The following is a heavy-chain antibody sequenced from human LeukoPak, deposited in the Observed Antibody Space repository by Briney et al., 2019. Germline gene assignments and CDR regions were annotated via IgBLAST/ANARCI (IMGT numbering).Heavy chain of an antibody. CDR2: INVGNGNT. CDR3: ARQGGGPYSGSPFDY. D-gene: IGHD1-26*01. V-gene: IGHV1-3*01. Sequence: ASVKVSCKASGYTFTSYAMHWVRQAPGQRLEWMGWINVGNGNTKYSQKFQGRVTITRDTPASTAYMELNSLRSDDTAVYYCARQGGGPYSGSPFDYWGQGTLVTVSS. J-gene: IGHJ4*02. CDR1: GYTFTSYA.